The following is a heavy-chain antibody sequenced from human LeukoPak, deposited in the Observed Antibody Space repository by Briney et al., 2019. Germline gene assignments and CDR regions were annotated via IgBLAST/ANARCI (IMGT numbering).Heavy chain of an antibody. Sequence: SETLSLTCTVSGGSISSYYWSWIRQPPGKGLEWIGYIYYSGSTYYTPSLKSRASISVDTSKNQFSLKLSSVTAADTAVYYCARGGYYFDYWGQGTLVTVSS. CDR1: GGSISSYY. V-gene: IGHV4-30-4*01. CDR3: ARGGYYFDY. D-gene: IGHD6-25*01. CDR2: IYYSGST. J-gene: IGHJ4*02.